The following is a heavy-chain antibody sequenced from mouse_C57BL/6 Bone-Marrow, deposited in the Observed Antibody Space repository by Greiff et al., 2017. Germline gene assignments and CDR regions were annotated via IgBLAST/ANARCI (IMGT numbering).Heavy chain of an antibody. CDR1: GYTFTSYW. Sequence: QVQLQQPGAELVKPGASVKMSCKASGYTFTSYWITWVKQRPGQGLEWIGDIYPGSGSTNYNEKFKSKATLTVDTSSSTAYMQLSSLTSEDSAVYYGVRTAVVAKGAMDYWGQGTSVTVSS. J-gene: IGHJ4*01. CDR3: VRTAVVAKGAMDY. V-gene: IGHV1-55*01. D-gene: IGHD1-1*01. CDR2: IYPGSGST.